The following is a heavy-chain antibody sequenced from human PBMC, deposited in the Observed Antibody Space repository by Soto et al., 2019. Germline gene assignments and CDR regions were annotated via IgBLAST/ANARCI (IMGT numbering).Heavy chain of an antibody. CDR1: GFTFSSYA. D-gene: IGHD1-26*01. CDR3: AKRGSGSYFDY. CDR2: ISGSGGST. J-gene: IGHJ4*02. Sequence: EVQLLESGGGLVQPGGSLRLSCAASGFTFSSYAMNWVRQAPGKGLEWVSVISGSGGSTYYADSVKGRFTISRDNSKNTRYLQMNSLSAEDTAVYYCAKRGSGSYFDYWGQGTLVTVSS. V-gene: IGHV3-23*01.